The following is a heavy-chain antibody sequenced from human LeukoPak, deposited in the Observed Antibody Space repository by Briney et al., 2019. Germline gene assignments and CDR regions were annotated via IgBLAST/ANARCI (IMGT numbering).Heavy chain of an antibody. Sequence: PGGSLRLSCAASGFTVSGKYMSWVRHAPGEGMVCISLTYSDGSSTDYADSVRGRFTVSRDNAKNMLYLQMNSLRAEDTADYYCARGGDNHAFDYWGQGALVTVSS. CDR2: TYSDGSST. D-gene: IGHD1-1*01. J-gene: IGHJ4*02. CDR3: ARGGDNHAFDY. V-gene: IGHV3-74*01. CDR1: GFTVSGKY.